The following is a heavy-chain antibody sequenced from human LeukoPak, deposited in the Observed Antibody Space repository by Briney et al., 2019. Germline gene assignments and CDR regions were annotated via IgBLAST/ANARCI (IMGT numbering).Heavy chain of an antibody. V-gene: IGHV3-48*01. J-gene: IGHJ3*02. CDR1: GFTFSTYS. CDR2: IDTGTSTI. Sequence: GGSLRLSCAASGFTFSTYSMNWVRQAPGKGLEWVSYIDTGTSTIYYADSVKGRFTISRDNSKNTLYLQMNSLRAEDTAVYYCAKDSGITMVRGVIIGAFDIWGQGTMVTVSS. CDR3: AKDSGITMVRGVIIGAFDI. D-gene: IGHD3-10*01.